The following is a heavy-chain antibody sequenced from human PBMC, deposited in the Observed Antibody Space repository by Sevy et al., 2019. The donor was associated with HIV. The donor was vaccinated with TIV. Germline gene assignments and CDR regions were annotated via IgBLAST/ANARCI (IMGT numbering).Heavy chain of an antibody. CDR2: ISSSSCTI. CDR1: EFTFSSYS. Sequence: GGSLRLSCAASEFTFSSYSMNWVRQAPGKGLEWVSYISSSSCTIYYADSVKGRFTISRDNAKNSLYLQMNSLRDEDTAVYYCAREVRVGAKFDPWGQGTLVTVSS. J-gene: IGHJ5*02. D-gene: IGHD1-26*01. V-gene: IGHV3-48*02. CDR3: AREVRVGAKFDP.